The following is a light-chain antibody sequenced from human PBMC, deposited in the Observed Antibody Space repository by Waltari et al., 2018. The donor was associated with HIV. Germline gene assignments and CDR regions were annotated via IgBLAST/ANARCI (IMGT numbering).Light chain of an antibody. V-gene: IGLV3-1*01. CDR2: QGS. CDR3: QAWDADHAV. J-gene: IGLJ2*01. CDR1: KLADKF. Sequence: ELTQPPSVSVPSGPTASIHCSGEKLADKFPCWYQKKPGQPPILLVYQGSRRPSGIPARFSASKSANTATLTVRGAQPLDEAEYFCQAWDADHAVFGGGTTLTVL.